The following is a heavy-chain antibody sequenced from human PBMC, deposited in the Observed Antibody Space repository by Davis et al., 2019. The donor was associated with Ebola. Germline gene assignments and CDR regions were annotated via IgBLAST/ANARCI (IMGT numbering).Heavy chain of an antibody. CDR1: GFTFSSYA. CDR3: ARSTGLEY. CDR2: ISARGGSK. Sequence: GESLKISCAASGFTFSSYAMSWVRQAPGKGLEWVSTISARGGSKYYADSVKGRFTISRDNSKNTLYLQMNSLRAEDTAVYYCARSTGLEYWGQGTLVTVSS. J-gene: IGHJ4*02. D-gene: IGHD4-17*01. V-gene: IGHV3-23*01.